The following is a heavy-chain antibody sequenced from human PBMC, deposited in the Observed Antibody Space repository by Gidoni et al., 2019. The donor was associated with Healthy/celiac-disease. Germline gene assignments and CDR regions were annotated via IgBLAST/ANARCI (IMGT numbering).Heavy chain of an antibody. D-gene: IGHD3-10*01. Sequence: QVQLVESGGGVVQPGRSLRLSCAASGFTFSSYGMHWVRQAPGKGLEWVAVIWYDGSNKYYADAVKGRFTISRDNSKNTLYLQMNSLRAEDTAVYYCARDRHYYGSGSYYRYHYYYGMDVWGQGTTVTVSS. CDR3: ARDRHYYGSGSYYRYHYYYGMDV. CDR2: IWYDGSNK. CDR1: GFTFSSYG. V-gene: IGHV3-33*01. J-gene: IGHJ6*02.